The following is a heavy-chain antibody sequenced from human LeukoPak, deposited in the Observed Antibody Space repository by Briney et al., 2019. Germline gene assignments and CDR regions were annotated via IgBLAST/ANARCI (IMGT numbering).Heavy chain of an antibody. D-gene: IGHD6-19*01. Sequence: PGGSLRLSCAASGFTFDDYAMHWVRQAPGKGLEWVSGISWNSGSIGYADSVKGRFTISRDNAKNSLYLQMNSLRAEDMALYYCAKGKHSGWYYYFDYWGQGTLVTVSS. V-gene: IGHV3-9*03. CDR2: ISWNSGSI. CDR3: AKGKHSGWYYYFDY. J-gene: IGHJ4*02. CDR1: GFTFDDYA.